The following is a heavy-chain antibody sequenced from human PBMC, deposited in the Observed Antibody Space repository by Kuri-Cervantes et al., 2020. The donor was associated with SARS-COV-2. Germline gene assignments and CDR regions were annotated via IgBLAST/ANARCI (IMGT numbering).Heavy chain of an antibody. J-gene: IGHJ6*02. CDR1: GFTFSSYA. D-gene: IGHD3-9*01. CDR2: ISGSGGST. V-gene: IGHV3-23*01. Sequence: GESLKISCAASGFTFSSYAMSWVRQAPGKGLEWVSAISGSGGSTYYADSVKGRFTISRDNSKNTLYLQMNGLRAEDTAVYYCAKADWANYYYYYGMDVWGQGTTVTVSS. CDR3: AKADWANYYYYYGMDV.